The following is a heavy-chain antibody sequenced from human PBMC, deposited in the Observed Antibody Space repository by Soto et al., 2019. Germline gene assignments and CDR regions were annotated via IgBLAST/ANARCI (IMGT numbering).Heavy chain of an antibody. CDR3: ARASGRSWYNWFDP. CDR1: GGNFSNYG. CDR2: IVPLFGTT. J-gene: IGHJ5*02. Sequence: QVQLVQSGAEVKKPGSSVTVSCKASGGNFSNYGISWVRQAPGQGLEYIGGIVPLFGTTNYAHKFRGRVTITADESTSTVYMEVSSLKSEDTAVYFCARASGRSWYNWFDPWGQGTLVTVST. D-gene: IGHD6-13*01. V-gene: IGHV1-69*01.